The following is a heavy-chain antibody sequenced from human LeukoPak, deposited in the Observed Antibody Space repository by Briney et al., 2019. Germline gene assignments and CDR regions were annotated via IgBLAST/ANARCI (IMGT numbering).Heavy chain of an antibody. V-gene: IGHV4-30-2*01. D-gene: IGHD7-27*01. Sequence: PSETLSLTCAVSGGSISSGGYSWSWIRQPPGKGLEWIGYIYHSGSTYYNPSLKSRVTISVDRSKNQFSLKLSSVTAADTAVYYCARDAVTGDRSFDLWGRGTLVTVSS. CDR3: ARDAVTGDRSFDL. CDR2: IYHSGST. J-gene: IGHJ2*01. CDR1: GGSISSGGYS.